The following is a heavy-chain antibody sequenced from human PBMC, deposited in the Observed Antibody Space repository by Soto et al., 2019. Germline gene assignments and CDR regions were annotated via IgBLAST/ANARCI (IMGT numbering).Heavy chain of an antibody. CDR1: GYTFTWHG. J-gene: IGHJ3*01. CDR2: ISAAKGDT. D-gene: IGHD4-17*01. Sequence: QVQLVQSGAEVMKPGTSGKVSCKASGYTFTWHGISWVRQAPGQGLEWMGWISAAKGDTNCAQNLHDRLTMATDAATRTAYMEWRSLRYDDTAVYYCARDGSYDESCHWVGDSVLDFWVQGTMVTVS. CDR3: ARDGSYDESCHWVGDSVLDF. V-gene: IGHV1-18*01.